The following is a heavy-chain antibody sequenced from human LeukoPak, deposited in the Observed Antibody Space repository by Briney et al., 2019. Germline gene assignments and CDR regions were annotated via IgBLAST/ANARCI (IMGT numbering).Heavy chain of an antibody. V-gene: IGHV4-59*12. CDR1: GGSISSYY. J-gene: IGHJ4*02. Sequence: SETLSLTCTVSGGSISSYYWSWIRQPPGKGLEWIGYIYYSGSTYYNPSLKSRVTISVDTSKNQFSLKLSSVTAADTAVYYCARGGRKSSRSTSYYFDYWGQGTLVTVSS. D-gene: IGHD6-13*01. CDR3: ARGGRKSSRSTSYYFDY. CDR2: IYYSGST.